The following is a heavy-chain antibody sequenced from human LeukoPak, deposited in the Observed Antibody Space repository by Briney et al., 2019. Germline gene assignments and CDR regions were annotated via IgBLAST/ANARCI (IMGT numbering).Heavy chain of an antibody. J-gene: IGHJ3*02. V-gene: IGHV4-61*08. CDR2: IYYSGST. Sequence: SETLSLTCTVSGGSISSGDYYWSWIRQPPGKGLEWIGYIYYSGSTNYNPSLKSRVTISVDTSKNQFSLKLSSVTAADTAVYYCAREGEVLLPGAFDIWGQGTMVTVSS. CDR1: GGSISSGDYY. D-gene: IGHD1-26*01. CDR3: AREGEVLLPGAFDI.